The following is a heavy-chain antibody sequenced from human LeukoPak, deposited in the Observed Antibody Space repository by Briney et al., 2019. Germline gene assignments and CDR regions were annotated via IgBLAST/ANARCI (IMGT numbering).Heavy chain of an antibody. CDR2: IKSDGSGI. CDR1: GFPFSNSW. D-gene: IGHD5-12*01. V-gene: IGHV3-7*03. J-gene: IGHJ4*02. CDR3: ARPTWNYAGY. Sequence: GGSLRLSCAVSGFPFSNSWMYWVRQAPGKGLEGVANIKSDGSGISYVDSVKGRFIISRDNARNSLYLQMNSLRVEDTAVYYCARPTWNYAGYWGQGTLVTVSS.